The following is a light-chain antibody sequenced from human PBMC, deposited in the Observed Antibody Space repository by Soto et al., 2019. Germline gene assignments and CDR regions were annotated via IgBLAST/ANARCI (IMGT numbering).Light chain of an antibody. J-gene: IGKJ4*01. V-gene: IGKV1-9*01. CDR1: QSIRSS. CDR2: SAS. CDR3: QQFNSYPVT. Sequence: DIQLTQSPSFLSASVGDRVAITCRASQSIRSSLAWYQQKPGKAPNLLIYSASTLQSGVPSRFSGSGSGTEFTLTISSLQPEDFATYYCQQFNSYPVTFGGGTKVEIK.